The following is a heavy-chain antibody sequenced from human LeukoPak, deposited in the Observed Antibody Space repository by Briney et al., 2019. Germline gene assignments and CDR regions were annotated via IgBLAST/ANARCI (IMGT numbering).Heavy chain of an antibody. D-gene: IGHD6-19*01. J-gene: IGHJ4*02. CDR1: GFTFSSYW. CDR2: IKQDGSEK. V-gene: IGHV3-7*01. CDR3: ARQWLGYYFDY. Sequence: GGSLRLSCAASGFTFSSYWMSWVRQAPGKWLEWVANIKQDGSEKYYVDSVKGRFTISRDNAKNSLYLQMNSLRAEDTAVYYCARQWLGYYFDYWGQGTLVTVSS.